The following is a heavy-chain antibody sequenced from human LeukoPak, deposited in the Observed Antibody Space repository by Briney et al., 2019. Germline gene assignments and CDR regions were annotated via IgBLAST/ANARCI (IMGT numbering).Heavy chain of an antibody. Sequence: ASVKVSCKVSGCTLTELSMHWVRQAPGKGLEWMGGFDPEDGETIYAQKFQGRVTMTEDTSTDTAYMELSSLSSEDTAVYYCATLRVGATTNHFDYWGQGNLLTVSS. J-gene: IGHJ4*02. CDR2: FDPEDGET. D-gene: IGHD1-26*01. CDR3: ATLRVGATTNHFDY. V-gene: IGHV1-24*01. CDR1: GCTLTELS.